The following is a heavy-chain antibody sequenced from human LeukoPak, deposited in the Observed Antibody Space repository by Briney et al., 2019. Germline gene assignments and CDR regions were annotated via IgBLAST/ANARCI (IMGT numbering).Heavy chain of an antibody. CDR1: GFTFSDYY. D-gene: IGHD1-26*01. CDR3: ARDPTSSWETAFDI. V-gene: IGHV3-11*06. CDR2: ISSGTSYI. J-gene: IGHJ3*02. Sequence: GGSLRLSCAASGFTFSDYYMSWIRQAPGKGLEWVSSISSGTSYIYYADSVKGRFTISRDNAKNSLYLQMNSLRAEDTAVYHCARDPTSSWETAFDIWGQGTMVTVSS.